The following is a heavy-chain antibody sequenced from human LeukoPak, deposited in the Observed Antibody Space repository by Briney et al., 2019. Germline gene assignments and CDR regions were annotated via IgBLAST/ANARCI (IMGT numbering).Heavy chain of an antibody. CDR1: GLTFSNYW. Sequence: GGTLRLSCAASGLTFSNYWMSWVRQAPGKGLEWVANIKQDGSQKYYLDSVKGRFTISRDNAKNSLFLQMNSLRAEDTAMYFCATDQAMVAFEYWGQGTLVTVSS. V-gene: IGHV3-7*01. CDR3: ATDQAMVAFEY. CDR2: IKQDGSQK. D-gene: IGHD5-18*01. J-gene: IGHJ4*02.